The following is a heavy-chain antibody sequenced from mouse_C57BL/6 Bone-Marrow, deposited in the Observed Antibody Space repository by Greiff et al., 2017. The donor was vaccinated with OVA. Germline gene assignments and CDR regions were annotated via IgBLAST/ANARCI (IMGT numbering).Heavy chain of an antibody. CDR3: ARYKTVPSLYWYFDV. J-gene: IGHJ1*03. V-gene: IGHV7-3*01. CDR1: GFTFTDYY. D-gene: IGHD1-1*01. CDR2: IRNKANGYTT. Sequence: EVMLVESGGGLVQPGGSLSLSCAASGFTFTDYYMSWVRQPPGKALEWLGFIRNKANGYTTEYSASVKGRFTISRDNSQSILYLQMNALRAEDSATYYCARYKTVPSLYWYFDVWGTGTTVTVSS.